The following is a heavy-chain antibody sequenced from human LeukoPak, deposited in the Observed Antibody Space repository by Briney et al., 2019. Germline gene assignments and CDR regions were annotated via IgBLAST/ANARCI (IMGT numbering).Heavy chain of an antibody. D-gene: IGHD3-10*01. Sequence: GASVKVSCKVSGYTLTELSMHWVRQAPGKGLEWMGGFDPEDGETIYAQKFQSRVTMTEDTSTDTAYMELSSLRSEDTAVYYCATVWFGGNWFDPWGQGTLVTVSS. CDR1: GYTLTELS. J-gene: IGHJ5*02. CDR3: ATVWFGGNWFDP. V-gene: IGHV1-24*01. CDR2: FDPEDGET.